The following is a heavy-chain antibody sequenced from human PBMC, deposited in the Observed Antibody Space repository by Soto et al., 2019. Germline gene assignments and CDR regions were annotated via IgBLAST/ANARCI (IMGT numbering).Heavy chain of an antibody. V-gene: IGHV1-46*01. D-gene: IGHD6-13*01. CDR3: ARDMIEAAGNRYYYGMDV. CDR1: GYTFTSYY. J-gene: IGHJ6*02. Sequence: ASVKVSCKASGYTFTSYYMHWVRQAPGQGLEWMGIINPSGGSTSYAQKFQGRVTMTRDTSTSTVYMELSSLRSEDTAVYYCARDMIEAAGNRYYYGMDVWGQGTTVTVS. CDR2: INPSGGST.